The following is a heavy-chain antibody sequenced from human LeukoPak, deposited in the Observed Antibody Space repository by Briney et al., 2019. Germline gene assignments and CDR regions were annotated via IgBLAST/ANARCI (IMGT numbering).Heavy chain of an antibody. Sequence: GGSLGLSCAASGFTVSSNFMSWVRQAPGKGLECVSVISGGGGTTYYADSVKGRFTISRDNSKNTLYLQMNSLRAEDTAVYYCAKDVNMWLRTVDYWGQGTLVTVSS. CDR3: AKDVNMWLRTVDY. V-gene: IGHV3-23*01. CDR2: ISGGGGTT. J-gene: IGHJ4*02. D-gene: IGHD6-19*01. CDR1: GFTVSSNF.